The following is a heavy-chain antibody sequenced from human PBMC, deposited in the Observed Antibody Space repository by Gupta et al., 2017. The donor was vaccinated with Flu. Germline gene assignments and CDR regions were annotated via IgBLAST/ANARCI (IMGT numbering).Heavy chain of an antibody. D-gene: IGHD2-15*01. J-gene: IGHJ4*02. CDR3: GRQGSARYYFDY. CDR1: GITFSSDA. CDR2: ISGSGGNT. Sequence: EVQLLESGGGLVQPGGSLILSCAASGITFSSDAMSWVRQAPGKGLEWGSTISGSGGNTYYADSVKGRFTISRDDSKNTLYLQMNGLRAEDTAICYCGRQGSARYYFDYWCQGNLGNDAS. V-gene: IGHV3-23*01.